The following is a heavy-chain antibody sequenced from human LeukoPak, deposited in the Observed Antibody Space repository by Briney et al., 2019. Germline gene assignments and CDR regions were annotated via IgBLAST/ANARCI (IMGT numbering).Heavy chain of an antibody. CDR3: AGSYSSSWSSYYYYYYMDV. CDR1: GGTFSSYA. CDR2: IIPIFGTA. V-gene: IGHV1-69*05. Sequence: ASVKVSCKASGGTFSSYAISWVRQAPGQGLEWMGGIIPIFGTANYAQKFQGRVTITTDESTSTAYMELSSLRSEDTAVYYCAGSYSSSWSSYYYYYYMDVWGKGTTVTVSS. J-gene: IGHJ6*03. D-gene: IGHD6-13*01.